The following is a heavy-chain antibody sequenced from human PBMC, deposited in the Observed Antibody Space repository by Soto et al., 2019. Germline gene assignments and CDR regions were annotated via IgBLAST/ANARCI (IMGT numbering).Heavy chain of an antibody. J-gene: IGHJ3*02. CDR1: GGSISSYY. V-gene: IGHV4-59*08. Sequence: PSETLSLTCTVSGGSISSYYWSWIRQPPGKGLEWIGYIYYSGSTNYNPSLKSRVTISVDTSKNQFSLKLSSVTAADTAVYYCARHWGYFDVDIWGQGTMVTVSS. CDR2: IYYSGST. D-gene: IGHD3-9*01. CDR3: ARHWGYFDVDI.